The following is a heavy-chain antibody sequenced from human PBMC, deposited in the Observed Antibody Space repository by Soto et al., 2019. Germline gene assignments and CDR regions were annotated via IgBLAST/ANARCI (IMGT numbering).Heavy chain of an antibody. V-gene: IGHV4-38-2*01. Sequence: PSETLSLTCAVSGYSISSNYYWGWIRQPPGKGLEWIGSIYHSGSTYYNPSLKSRVTISVDTSKNQFSLKLSSVTAADTAVYYCAQGWRGTYYYDSSGPPPHDAFDIWGQGTMVTVSS. D-gene: IGHD3-22*01. J-gene: IGHJ3*02. CDR1: GYSISSNYY. CDR3: AQGWRGTYYYDSSGPPPHDAFDI. CDR2: IYHSGST.